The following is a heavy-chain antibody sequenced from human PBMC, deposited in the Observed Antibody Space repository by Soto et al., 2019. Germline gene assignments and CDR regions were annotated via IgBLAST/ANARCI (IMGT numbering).Heavy chain of an antibody. D-gene: IGHD2-2*01. Sequence: VASVKVSCKASGYTFTGYYMHWVRQAPGQGLEWMGWINPNSGGTNYAQKFQGWVTMTRDTSISTAYMELSRLRSDDTAVYYCARGGLVVVPAGLNWFDPWGQGTLVTVSS. CDR1: GYTFTGYY. V-gene: IGHV1-2*04. CDR3: ARGGLVVVPAGLNWFDP. CDR2: INPNSGGT. J-gene: IGHJ5*02.